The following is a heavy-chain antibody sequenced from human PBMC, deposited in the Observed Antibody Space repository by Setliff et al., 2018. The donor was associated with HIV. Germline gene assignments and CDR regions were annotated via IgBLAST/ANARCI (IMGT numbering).Heavy chain of an antibody. CDR2: IGSAGDT. J-gene: IGHJ6*03. D-gene: IGHD6-13*01. CDR1: GFTFSAYD. V-gene: IGHV3-13*01. CDR3: VRGGRRMAAAGTPYFYFYYMGV. Sequence: GSLRLSCAASGFTFSAYDMHWVRQRPGKSLEWVSAIGSAGDTYYPDSVKGRFTISRKNAKNSLYLQMTTLTDGDTAVYYCVRGGRRMAAAGTPYFYFYYMGVWGKGTTVTVSS.